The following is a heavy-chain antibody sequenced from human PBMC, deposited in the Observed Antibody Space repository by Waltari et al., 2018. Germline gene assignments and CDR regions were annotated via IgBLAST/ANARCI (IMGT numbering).Heavy chain of an antibody. CDR2: ISWNSGSI. Sequence: EVQLVESGGGLVQPGRSLRLSCAASGFTFDDYAMHWVRQAPGKGLEWVSGISWNSGSIGYADSVKGRFTISRDNAKNSLYLQMNSLRAEDMALYYCAKGVWMTTVTTGYFQHWGQGTLVTVSS. J-gene: IGHJ1*01. CDR3: AKGVWMTTVTTGYFQH. CDR1: GFTFDDYA. V-gene: IGHV3-9*03. D-gene: IGHD4-17*01.